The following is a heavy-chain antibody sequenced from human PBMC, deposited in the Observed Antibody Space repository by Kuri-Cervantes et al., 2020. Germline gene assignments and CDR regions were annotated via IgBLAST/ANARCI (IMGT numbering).Heavy chain of an antibody. V-gene: IGHV3-73*01. J-gene: IGHJ6*03. Sequence: GESLKISCAASGFTFSGSAMHWVRQASGKGLEWVGRIRSKANSYATAYAASVKGRFTISRDDSKNTAYLQMNSLRAEDTAVYYCARDGGWLPPFIKAYYYYMDVWGKGTTVTVSS. D-gene: IGHD5-12*01. CDR1: GFTFSGSA. CDR2: IRSKANSYAT. CDR3: ARDGGWLPPFIKAYYYYMDV.